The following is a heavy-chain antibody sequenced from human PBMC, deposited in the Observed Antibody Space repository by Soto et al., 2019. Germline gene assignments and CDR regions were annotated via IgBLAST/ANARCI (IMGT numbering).Heavy chain of an antibody. V-gene: IGHV2-5*02. D-gene: IGHD1-1*01. J-gene: IGHJ4*02. Sequence: QITLKESGPTLVKPTQTLTLTCSFSGFSLSSGVGVGWIRQPPGKALEWLGFAYWDDDNRYSPSLKSRLTLTTHASRRQVVLTMTNMAPVDTATYFCAHRRGGYNWDDGYFDYWGQGTLVTVSS. CDR3: AHRRGGYNWDDGYFDY. CDR1: GFSLSSGVG. CDR2: AYWDDDN.